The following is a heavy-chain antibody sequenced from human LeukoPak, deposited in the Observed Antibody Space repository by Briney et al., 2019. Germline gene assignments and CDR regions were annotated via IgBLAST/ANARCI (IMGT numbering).Heavy chain of an antibody. D-gene: IGHD6-19*01. J-gene: IGHJ4*02. CDR2: IYYSGST. V-gene: IGHV4-39*01. CDR3: ARTAVAGTLY. Sequence: SETLSLTCTVSGGSISSSSYYWGWIRQPPGKGLEWIGSIYYSGSTYYNPSLKSRVTISVDTSKNQFSLKLSSVTAADTAVYYCARTAVAGTLYWGQGTLVTVS. CDR1: GGSISSSSYY.